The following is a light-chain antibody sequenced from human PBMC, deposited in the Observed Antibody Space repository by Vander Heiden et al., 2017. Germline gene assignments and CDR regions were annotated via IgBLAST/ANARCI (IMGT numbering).Light chain of an antibody. CDR1: QSVSNDF. CDR3: QQYGSSVLT. Sequence: EIVLTQSPGTVSLSPGERATLSCRASQSVSNDFLAWYQQKPGQAPTLLIYDASTRATGIPDRFSGGGSGTDFTLTINRLEPEDFAVYYCQQYGSSVLTFGGGTKVDIK. V-gene: IGKV3-20*01. CDR2: DAS. J-gene: IGKJ4*01.